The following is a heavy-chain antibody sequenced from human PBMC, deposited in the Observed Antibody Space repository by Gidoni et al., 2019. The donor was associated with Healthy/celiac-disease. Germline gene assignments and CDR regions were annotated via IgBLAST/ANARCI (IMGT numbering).Heavy chain of an antibody. CDR1: GGSFSGYY. CDR3: ARGFHQWGYYWYFDL. V-gene: IGHV4-34*01. J-gene: IGHJ2*01. D-gene: IGHD1-26*01. Sequence: QVQLQQWGAGLLKPSETLSLTCAVYGGSFSGYYWSWIRQPPGKGLEWIGEINHSGSTNYNPSLKSRVTISVDTSKNQFSLKLSSVTAADTAVYYCARGFHQWGYYWYFDLWGRGTLVTVSS. CDR2: INHSGST.